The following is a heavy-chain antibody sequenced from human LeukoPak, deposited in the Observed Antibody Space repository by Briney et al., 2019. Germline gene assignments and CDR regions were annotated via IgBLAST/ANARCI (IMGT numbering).Heavy chain of an antibody. CDR1: GGSFSGYY. D-gene: IGHD2-2*02. J-gene: IGHJ6*03. CDR2: INHSGST. CDR3: AREAWVPAAIRRYYYYYMDV. V-gene: IGHV4-34*01. Sequence: PSETLSLTCAVYGGSFSGYYWGWIRQPPGKGLEWIGEINHSGSTNYNPSLKSRVTISVDTSKNQFSLKLSSVTAADTAVYYCAREAWVPAAIRRYYYYYMDVWGKGTTVTVSS.